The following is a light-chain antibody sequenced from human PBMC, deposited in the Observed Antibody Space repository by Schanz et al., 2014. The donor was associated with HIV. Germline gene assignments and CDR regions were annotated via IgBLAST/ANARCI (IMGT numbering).Light chain of an antibody. CDR2: RNN. CDR3: SSYAATSNVL. V-gene: IGLV1-47*01. J-gene: IGLJ3*02. Sequence: QSVLTQPPSASGTPGQRVTISCSGSSSNIGSNYAYWYQHLPGTAPKLLIYRNNQRPSGVPDRFSGSKSGTSASLTVSGLQADDEADYYCSSYAATSNVLFGGGTKLTVL. CDR1: SSNIGSNY.